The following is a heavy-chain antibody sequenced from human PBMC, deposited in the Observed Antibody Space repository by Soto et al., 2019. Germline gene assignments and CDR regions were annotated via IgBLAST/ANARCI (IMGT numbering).Heavy chain of an antibody. Sequence: QVQLQQWGAGLLKPSETLSLTCAVYGGSFSGYYWSWIRQPPGKGLEWIGEINHSGSTNYNPSLKSRVTISVDTSKNQFSRKLSSVTAAVTAVYYCAREDLIRTIFGTRHYWYFDLWGRGTLVTVSS. CDR3: AREDLIRTIFGTRHYWYFDL. V-gene: IGHV4-34*01. CDR1: GGSFSGYY. CDR2: INHSGST. J-gene: IGHJ2*01. D-gene: IGHD3-3*01.